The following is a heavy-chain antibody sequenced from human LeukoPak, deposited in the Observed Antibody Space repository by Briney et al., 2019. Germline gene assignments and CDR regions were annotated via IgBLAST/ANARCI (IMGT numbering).Heavy chain of an antibody. CDR1: GGSISSGGYS. Sequence: PSETLSLTCAVSGGSISSGGYSWSWIRQPPGKGLEWIGYIYYSGSTNYNPSLKRRVTMSVDTSKNQFSLKLNSVTAADTAVYYCARGFYDRSVIWFDPWGQGTLVTVSS. V-gene: IGHV4-61*08. CDR3: ARGFYDRSVIWFDP. D-gene: IGHD3-22*01. J-gene: IGHJ5*02. CDR2: IYYSGST.